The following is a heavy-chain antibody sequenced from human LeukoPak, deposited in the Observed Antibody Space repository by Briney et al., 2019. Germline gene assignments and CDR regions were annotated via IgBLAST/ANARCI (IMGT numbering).Heavy chain of an antibody. D-gene: IGHD1-14*01. CDR3: ARGGPRKYFDY. CDR2: IYHSGST. CDR1: GGSISSGGYS. Sequence: PSETLSLTCAVSGGSISSGGYSWSWIRQPPGKGLEWIGYIYHSGSTYYNPSLKSRVTISVDRFKNQFSLKLSSVTAADTAVYYCARGGPRKYFDYWGQGTLVTVSS. V-gene: IGHV4-30-2*01. J-gene: IGHJ4*02.